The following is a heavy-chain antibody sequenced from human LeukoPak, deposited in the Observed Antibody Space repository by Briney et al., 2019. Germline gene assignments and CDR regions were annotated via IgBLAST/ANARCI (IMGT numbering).Heavy chain of an antibody. V-gene: IGHV3-30*14. CDR2: ISYDGSNK. Sequence: PGRSLRLSCAASGFTFSSYAMHWVRQAPGKGLEWVAVISYDGSNKYYADSVKGRFTISRDNSKNTLYLQMNSLRAEDTAVYYRARDVALPSYYYGMDVWGQGTTVTVSS. J-gene: IGHJ6*02. CDR1: GFTFSSYA. CDR3: ARDVALPSYYYGMDV. D-gene: IGHD5-12*01.